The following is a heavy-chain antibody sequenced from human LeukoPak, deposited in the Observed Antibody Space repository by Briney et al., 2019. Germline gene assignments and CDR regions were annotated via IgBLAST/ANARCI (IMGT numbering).Heavy chain of an antibody. V-gene: IGHV4-59*08. D-gene: IGHD6-13*01. CDR2: IYYSGST. CDR1: GGSISSYY. J-gene: IGHJ4*02. Sequence: SETLSLTCTVSGGSISSYYWSWIRQPPGKGLEWIGYIYYSGSTNYNPSLKSRVTISVDTSKNQFSLKLSSVTAADTAVYYCARLVDRKQLVDWGQGTLVTVSS. CDR3: ARLVDRKQLVD.